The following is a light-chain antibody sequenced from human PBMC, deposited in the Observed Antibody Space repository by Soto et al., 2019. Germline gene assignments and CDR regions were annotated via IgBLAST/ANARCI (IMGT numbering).Light chain of an antibody. V-gene: IGKV3-20*01. J-gene: IGKJ1*01. CDR3: QQYGSSPPWT. CDR1: QSVSSSY. Sequence: EIVLTQSPATLSLSPGERPTLSCRASQSVSSSYLACYQQKPGQAPRLLIYGASSRATGIPDRFSGSGSGTDFTLTISRLEPEDFAVYYCQQYGSSPPWTFGQGTKVEIK. CDR2: GAS.